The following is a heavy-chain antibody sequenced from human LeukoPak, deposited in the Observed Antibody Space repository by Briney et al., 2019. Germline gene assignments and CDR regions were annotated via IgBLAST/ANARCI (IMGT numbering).Heavy chain of an antibody. V-gene: IGHV3-21*01. CDR3: ARGGGLKAFDY. J-gene: IGHJ4*02. D-gene: IGHD3-16*01. CDR1: GFTFSSYS. CDR2: ISSSSSYI. Sequence: GGSLRLSCAASGFTFSSYSMNWVRQAPGKGLEWVSSISSSSSYIYYADSVKGRFTISRDNAKNSLYPQMNSLRAEDTAVYYCARGGGLKAFDYWGQGTLVTVSS.